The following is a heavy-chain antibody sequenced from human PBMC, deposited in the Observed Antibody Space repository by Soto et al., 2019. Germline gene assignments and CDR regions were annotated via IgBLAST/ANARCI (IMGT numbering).Heavy chain of an antibody. J-gene: IGHJ4*02. V-gene: IGHV3-53*01. D-gene: IGHD5-12*01. CDR1: GFTVYNNY. CDR2: IYSGGSP. Sequence: EVQLVESGGGLIQPVGSLRLSCAASGFTVYNNYMTWVRQAPGKGLEFVSLIYSGGSPYYADSVKGRFTISRDISKNTLYLQMNSLRAEDTAVYYCARLSRNSGYDSPDYWGQGTLVTVSS. CDR3: ARLSRNSGYDSPDY.